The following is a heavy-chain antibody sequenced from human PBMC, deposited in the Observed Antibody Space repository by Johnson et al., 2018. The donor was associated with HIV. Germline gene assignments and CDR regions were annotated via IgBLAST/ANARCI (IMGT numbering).Heavy chain of an antibody. J-gene: IGHJ3*02. Sequence: QMLLVESGGGVVQPGRSLRLSCAASGFIFSSYAIHWVRQAPGKGLQWVAVIGFDGTNKYYADSLKGRFTISRDNSKNQLYLQMNSLRAEDTAVYYCARVPPWAVGATGVLDAFDIWGQGTMVTVSS. D-gene: IGHD1-26*01. CDR2: IGFDGTNK. CDR3: ARVPPWAVGATGVLDAFDI. V-gene: IGHV3-30*04. CDR1: GFIFSSYA.